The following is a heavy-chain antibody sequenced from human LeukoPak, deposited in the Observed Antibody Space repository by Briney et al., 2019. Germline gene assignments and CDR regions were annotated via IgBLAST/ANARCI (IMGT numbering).Heavy chain of an antibody. CDR3: ARDIVGVVGATPYFDY. Sequence: ASVKVSCKVSGYTLTELSMHWVRQAPGKGLEWMGGFDPEDGETIYAQKFQGRVTMTRDTSTSTVYMELSSLRSEDTAVYYCARDIVGVVGATPYFDYWGQGTLVTVSS. V-gene: IGHV1-24*01. J-gene: IGHJ4*02. CDR1: GYTLTELS. CDR2: FDPEDGET. D-gene: IGHD1-26*01.